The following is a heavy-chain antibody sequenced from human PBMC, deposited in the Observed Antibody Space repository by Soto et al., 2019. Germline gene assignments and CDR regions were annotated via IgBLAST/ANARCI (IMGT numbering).Heavy chain of an antibody. CDR2: IYYSGST. CDR1: GGSLSSGDYY. CDR3: ARAIRDYDFWSGYPGPFDY. Sequence: SETLSLTCTVSGGSLSSGDYYWSWIRQPPGKGLEWIGYIYYSGSTYYNPSLKSRVTISVDTSKNQFSLKLSSVTAADTAVYYCARAIRDYDFWSGYPGPFDYWGQGTLVTVSS. D-gene: IGHD3-3*01. J-gene: IGHJ4*02. V-gene: IGHV4-30-4*01.